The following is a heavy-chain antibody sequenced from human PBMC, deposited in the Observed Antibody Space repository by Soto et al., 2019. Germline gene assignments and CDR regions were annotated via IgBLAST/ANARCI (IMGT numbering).Heavy chain of an antibody. CDR1: GYIFTTYS. V-gene: IGHV1-46*01. D-gene: IGHD6-25*01. Sequence: ASVKVSCKASGYIFTTYSIHWARQTAGQGLEWMAKVDPRDGSTGYAQKFRGRVSMAWDTSTGTVSMEVSSLTSDDTATYYCARVRSSGREFDYWGQGTQVTVSS. J-gene: IGHJ4*02. CDR2: VDPRDGST. CDR3: ARVRSSGREFDY.